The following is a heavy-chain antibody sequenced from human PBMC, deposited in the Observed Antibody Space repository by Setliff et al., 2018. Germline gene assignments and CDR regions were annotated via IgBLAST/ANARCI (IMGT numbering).Heavy chain of an antibody. CDR3: ARGYCNSAGCFFAGWFDP. Sequence: PSETLSLTCTVSGGSISSYYWSWIRQPPGKGLEWIGYIDYSGSTNYNPSLKSRATISVDTSKNRFSLQLSSVTAADTAVYYCARGYCNSAGCFFAGWFDPWGQGTLVTVSS. V-gene: IGHV4-59*12. CDR1: GGSISSYY. CDR2: IDYSGST. J-gene: IGHJ5*02. D-gene: IGHD2-2*01.